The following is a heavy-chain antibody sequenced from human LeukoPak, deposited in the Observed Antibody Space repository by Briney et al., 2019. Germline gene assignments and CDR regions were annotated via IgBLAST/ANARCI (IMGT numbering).Heavy chain of an antibody. V-gene: IGHV4-39*01. Sequence: SETLSLTCTVSDGSIASRFYYWGWIRQPPGKGLQWLGTISYSGTTDYNPSLKNRVTVSIDTSKDHFPLKLTSVTAADSAVYYCARQRLLGDYFDSWGQGALVTVFS. CDR1: DGSIASRFYY. D-gene: IGHD2/OR15-2a*01. J-gene: IGHJ4*02. CDR3: ARQRLLGDYFDS. CDR2: ISYSGTT.